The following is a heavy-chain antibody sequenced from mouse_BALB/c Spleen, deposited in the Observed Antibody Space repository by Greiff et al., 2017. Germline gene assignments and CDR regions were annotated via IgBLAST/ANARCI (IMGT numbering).Heavy chain of an antibody. J-gene: IGHJ2*01. CDR3: ARWLNWDGDDY. CDR2: INPYNDGT. D-gene: IGHD4-1*01. Sequence: VQLKQSGPELVKPGASVKMSCKASGYTFTSYVMYWVKQKPGQGLEWIGYINPYNDGTKYNEKFKGKATLTSDKSSSTAYMELSSLTSEDSAVYYCARWLNWDGDDYWGQGTTLTVSS. CDR1: GYTFTSYV. V-gene: IGHV1-14*01.